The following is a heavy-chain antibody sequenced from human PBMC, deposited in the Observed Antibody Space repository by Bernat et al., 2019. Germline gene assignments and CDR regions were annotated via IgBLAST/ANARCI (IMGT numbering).Heavy chain of an antibody. V-gene: IGHV3-30-3*01. CDR3: ARDREGGWPTYSIYYYYYYGMDV. D-gene: IGHD6-19*01. CDR2: ISYDGSNK. CDR1: GFTFSSYA. J-gene: IGHJ6*01. Sequence: QVQLVESGGGVVQPGRSLRLSCAASGFTFSSYAMHWVRQAPGKGLEWGAVISYDGSNKYDADSVKGRFTISRDNSKNTLYLQMNSLRAGDTAVYYCARDREGGWPTYSIYYYYYYGMDVGGQGPRSPSPQ.